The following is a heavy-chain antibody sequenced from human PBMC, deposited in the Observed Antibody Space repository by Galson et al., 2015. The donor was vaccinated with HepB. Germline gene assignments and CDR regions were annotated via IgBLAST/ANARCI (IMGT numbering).Heavy chain of an antibody. J-gene: IGHJ6*02. CDR1: GFTFSSYA. Sequence: SLRLSCAASGFTFSSYAMHWVRQAPGKGLEWVAVISYDGSNKYYADSVKGRFTISRDNSKNTLYLQMNSLRAEDTAVYYCARAHGPPYYYYYYGMDVWGQGTTVTVSS. D-gene: IGHD2-8*01. CDR2: ISYDGSNK. V-gene: IGHV3-30*04. CDR3: ARAHGPPYYYYYYGMDV.